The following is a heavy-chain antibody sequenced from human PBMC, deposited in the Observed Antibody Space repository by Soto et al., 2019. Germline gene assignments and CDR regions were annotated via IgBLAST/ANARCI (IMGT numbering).Heavy chain of an antibody. CDR1: GFTFSSYA. J-gene: IGHJ4*02. D-gene: IGHD3-22*01. CDR3: AKSPDYYDSSGHPSYYFDY. V-gene: IGHV3-23*01. CDR2: ISGSGGST. Sequence: TGGSLRLSCAASGFTFSSYAMSWVRQAPGKGLEWVSAISGSGGSTYYADSVKGRFTISRDNSKNTLYLQMNSLRAEDTAVYYCAKSPDYYDSSGHPSYYFDYWGQGTLVTVSS.